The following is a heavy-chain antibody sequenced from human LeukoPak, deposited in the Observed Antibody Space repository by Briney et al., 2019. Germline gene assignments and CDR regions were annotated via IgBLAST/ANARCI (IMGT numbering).Heavy chain of an antibody. V-gene: IGHV1-2*02. D-gene: IGHD3-22*01. Sequence: ASVKVSCKASGYTFTSYGISWVRQAPGQGLEWMGWINPNSGGTNYAQKFQGRVTMTRDTSISTAYMELSRLRSDDTAVYYCARSRQTYYYDSSGYSPGDYWGQGTLVTVSS. CDR1: GYTFTSYG. CDR2: INPNSGGT. J-gene: IGHJ4*02. CDR3: ARSRQTYYYDSSGYSPGDY.